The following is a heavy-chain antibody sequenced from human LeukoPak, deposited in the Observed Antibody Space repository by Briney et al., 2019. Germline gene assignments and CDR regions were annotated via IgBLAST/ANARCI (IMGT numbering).Heavy chain of an antibody. D-gene: IGHD5-18*01. V-gene: IGHV1-18*01. CDR1: GYTFSTYG. Sequence: GASVKVSCKASGYTFSTYGVSWVRQAPGQGLEWMGWISPYNGNTNYAQKLQGRVTMTTDTSTSTAYMELRSLRSDDTAVYYCASAQQVDTAMVYAFDIWGQGTMVTVSS. CDR3: ASAQQVDTAMVYAFDI. J-gene: IGHJ3*02. CDR2: ISPYNGNT.